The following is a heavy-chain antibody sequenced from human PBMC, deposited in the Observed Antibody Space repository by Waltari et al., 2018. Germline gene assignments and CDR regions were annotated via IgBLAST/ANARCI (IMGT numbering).Heavy chain of an antibody. CDR2: ISGSVGST. D-gene: IGHD3-10*01. V-gene: IGHV3-23*01. CDR3: AKELGESARWHGMDV. J-gene: IGHJ6*02. Sequence: EVQLLESGGGLVQPGGSLRLTCAASGFTFSSYAMSWVRQAPGKGLDWVSAISGSVGSTYYADSVKGRFTISRDNSKNTLYLQMNSLRAEDTAVYYCAKELGESARWHGMDVWGQGTTVTVSS. CDR1: GFTFSSYA.